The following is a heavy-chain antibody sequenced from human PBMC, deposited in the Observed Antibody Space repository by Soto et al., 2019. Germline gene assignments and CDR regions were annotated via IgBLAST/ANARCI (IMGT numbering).Heavy chain of an antibody. CDR1: GFTFSSYG. CDR3: ARALYSSSPFDF. CDR2: IWYDGSNK. D-gene: IGHD6-6*01. V-gene: IGHV3-33*01. Sequence: AGSLTLSCAASGFTFSSYGIHWVRQAPGKGLEWVAVIWYDGSNKYYADSVKGRFTISRDNSKNTVYLQVNSLRAEDTAFYYCARALYSSSPFDFWGQGTLVTVSS. J-gene: IGHJ4*02.